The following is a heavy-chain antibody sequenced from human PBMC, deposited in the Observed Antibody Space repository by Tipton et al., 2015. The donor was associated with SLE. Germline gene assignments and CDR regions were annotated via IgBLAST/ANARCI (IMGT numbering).Heavy chain of an antibody. J-gene: IGHJ4*02. Sequence: TLSLTCTVSGGSISTYYWSWIRQPPGKGLEWIGYIYYSGNTNYNPSLKSRVTISVDTSKNQFSLKLNSVTAADTAVYYCAGRLRGDDFWSGYYRDWGQGTLVTVSS. D-gene: IGHD3-3*01. V-gene: IGHV4-59*12. CDR1: GGSISTYY. CDR2: IYYSGNT. CDR3: AGRLRGDDFWSGYYRD.